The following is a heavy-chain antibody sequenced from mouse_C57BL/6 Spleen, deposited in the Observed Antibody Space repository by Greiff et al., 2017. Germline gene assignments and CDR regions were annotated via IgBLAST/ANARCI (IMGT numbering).Heavy chain of an antibody. Sequence: VQLQQPGAELVKPGASVKLSCKASGYTFTSYWMQWVKQRPGQGLEWIGEIDPSDSYTNYNQKFKGKATLTVDTSSSTAYMQLSSLTSEDSAVYYCARFYYYGSSYVPHYWGQGTTLTVSS. CDR1: GYTFTSYW. D-gene: IGHD1-1*01. CDR2: IDPSDSYT. CDR3: ARFYYYGSSYVPHY. J-gene: IGHJ2*01. V-gene: IGHV1-50*01.